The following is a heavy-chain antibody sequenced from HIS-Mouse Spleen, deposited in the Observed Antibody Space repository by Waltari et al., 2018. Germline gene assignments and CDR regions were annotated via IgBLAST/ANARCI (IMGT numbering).Heavy chain of an antibody. V-gene: IGHV3-30*18. J-gene: IGHJ4*02. CDR2: ISYDGSNK. D-gene: IGHD1-26*01. CDR1: GFTFSSYG. Sequence: QVQLVESGGGVVQPGRSLRLSCAASGFTFSSYGMHWVRQAPGKGLDGVAVISYDGSNKYYADSVKGRFTISRDNSKNTLYLQMNSLRAEDTAVYYCAKDRGSPLYFDYWGQGTLVTVSS. CDR3: AKDRGSPLYFDY.